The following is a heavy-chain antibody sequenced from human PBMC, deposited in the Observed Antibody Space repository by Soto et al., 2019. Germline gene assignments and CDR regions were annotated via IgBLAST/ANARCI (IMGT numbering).Heavy chain of an antibody. J-gene: IGHJ4*02. V-gene: IGHV1-18*01. Sequence: QVQLVQSGAEVKKPGASVKVSCKASGYTFTSYGISWVRQAPGQGLEWMGWISAYNGNTNYAQKLQGRVTMTSVTSTSTAYMELRSLRSDDTAVYYCARGPATYVWGSYRYDDFDYWGQGTLVTVSS. CDR1: GYTFTSYG. D-gene: IGHD3-16*02. CDR2: ISAYNGNT. CDR3: ARGPATYVWGSYRYDDFDY.